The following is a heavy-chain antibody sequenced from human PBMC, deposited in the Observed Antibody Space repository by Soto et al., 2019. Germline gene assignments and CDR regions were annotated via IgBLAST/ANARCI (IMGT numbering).Heavy chain of an antibody. Sequence: SETLSLTCAVSGGSISSGGYSWSWIRQPPGKGLEWIGYIYYSGSTYHNPSLKSRVALSVDRSKNQFSLKLSSVTAADTAVYYCARDLGYSSSWNNWFDPWGQGTRGTGSS. CDR3: ARDLGYSSSWNNWFDP. CDR1: GGSISSGGYS. V-gene: IGHV4-30-2*01. J-gene: IGHJ5*02. D-gene: IGHD6-13*01. CDR2: IYYSGST.